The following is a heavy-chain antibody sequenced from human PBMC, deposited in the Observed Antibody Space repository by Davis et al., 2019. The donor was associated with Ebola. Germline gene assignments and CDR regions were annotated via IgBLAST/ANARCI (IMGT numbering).Heavy chain of an antibody. CDR1: GFTFSSYS. V-gene: IGHV3-23*01. CDR2: ISGSGGST. D-gene: IGHD2-15*01. Sequence: GESLKISCAASGFTFSSYSMNWVRQAPGKGLEWVSAISGSGGSTYYADSVKGRFTISRDNSKNTLYLQMNSLRAEDTAVYYCAKWDCSGGSCYGFDYWGQGTLVTVSS. CDR3: AKWDCSGGSCYGFDY. J-gene: IGHJ4*02.